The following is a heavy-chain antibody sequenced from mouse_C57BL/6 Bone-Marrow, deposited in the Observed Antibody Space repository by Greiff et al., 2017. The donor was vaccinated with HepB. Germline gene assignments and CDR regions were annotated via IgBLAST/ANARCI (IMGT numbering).Heavy chain of an antibody. CDR1: GFTFSSYG. J-gene: IGHJ4*01. CDR3: ARDGYYGSSSYAMDY. D-gene: IGHD1-1*01. V-gene: IGHV5-6*02. Sequence: EVMLVESGGDLVKPGGSLKLSCAASGFTFSSYGMSWVRQTPDKRLEWVATISSGGSYTYYPDSVKGRFTISRDNAKNTLYLQMSSLKSEDTAMYYCARDGYYGSSSYAMDYWGQGTSVTVSS. CDR2: ISSGGSYT.